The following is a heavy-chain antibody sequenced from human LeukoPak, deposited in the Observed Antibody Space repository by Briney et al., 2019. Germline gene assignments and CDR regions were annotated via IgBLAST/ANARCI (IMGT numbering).Heavy chain of an antibody. CDR1: GGSISSGGYY. D-gene: IGHD2-2*01. Sequence: PSETLSLTCTVSGGSISSGGYYWSWIRQPPGKGLEWIGYIYHSGSTYYNPSLKSRVTISVDRSKNQFSLKLSSVTAADTAVYYCARAPRVVVRPFDYWGQGTLVTVSS. J-gene: IGHJ4*02. CDR2: IYHSGST. V-gene: IGHV4-30-2*01. CDR3: ARAPRVVVRPFDY.